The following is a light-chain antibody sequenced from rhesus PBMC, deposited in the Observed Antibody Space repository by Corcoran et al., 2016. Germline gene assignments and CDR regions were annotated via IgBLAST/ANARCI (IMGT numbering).Light chain of an antibody. CDR1: QTIGNY. CDR3: QQHNSLPYS. Sequence: DIQMTQSPSSLSAFVGDRVIITCRASQTIGNYLIWYQQKPGKVPKFLIYGASTLQSGVPFRFSGSGAGTDFTLTISSLQPEDFATYYCQQHNSLPYSFGQGTKVEIK. CDR2: GAS. J-gene: IGKJ2*01. V-gene: IGKV1-44*03.